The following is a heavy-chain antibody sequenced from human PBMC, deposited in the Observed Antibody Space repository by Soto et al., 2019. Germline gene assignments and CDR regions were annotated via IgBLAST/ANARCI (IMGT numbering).Heavy chain of an antibody. Sequence: EVQLLESGGGLVQPGGSLRLSCAASGFTFSSYAMSWVRQAPGKGLEWVSAISGSGGSTYYADSVKGRFTISRDNSKNTRYLQMNSLRAEDTAVYYCAKDIRRDYYYYYMDVWGKGTTVTVSS. CDR1: GFTFSSYA. J-gene: IGHJ6*03. CDR3: AKDIRRDYYYYYMDV. D-gene: IGHD2-21*01. CDR2: ISGSGGST. V-gene: IGHV3-23*01.